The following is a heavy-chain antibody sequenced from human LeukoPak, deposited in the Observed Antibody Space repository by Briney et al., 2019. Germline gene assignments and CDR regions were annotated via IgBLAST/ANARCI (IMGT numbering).Heavy chain of an antibody. V-gene: IGHV3-21*01. Sequence: GGSLRLSCAASGFTFSSYSMNWVRQAPGKGLEWVSSISSSSSYIYYADSVKGRFTISRDNAKYSLYLQMNSLRAEDTAVYYCARDSVVLMVYAMTHWGQGTLVTVSS. CDR1: GFTFSSYS. J-gene: IGHJ4*02. CDR3: ARDSVVLMVYAMTH. CDR2: ISSSSSYI. D-gene: IGHD2-8*01.